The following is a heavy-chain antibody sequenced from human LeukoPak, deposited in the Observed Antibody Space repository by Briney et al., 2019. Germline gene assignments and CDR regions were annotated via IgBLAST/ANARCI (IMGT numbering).Heavy chain of an antibody. D-gene: IGHD4-17*01. Sequence: GESLKISCEGSGYSFTSYWIGWVRQPPGKGLEGMGIIYPGDSDTRYSPSFQGQVTISADKSISTAYLQWSSLKASVTAMYYCARLGGTVTTGWFDPWGQGTLVTVSS. CDR1: GYSFTSYW. V-gene: IGHV5-51*01. CDR2: IYPGDSDT. CDR3: ARLGGTVTTGWFDP. J-gene: IGHJ5*02.